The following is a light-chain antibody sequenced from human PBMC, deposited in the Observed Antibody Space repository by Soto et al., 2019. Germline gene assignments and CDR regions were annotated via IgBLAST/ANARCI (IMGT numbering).Light chain of an antibody. CDR2: GAS. V-gene: IGKV3-15*01. J-gene: IGKJ1*01. CDR1: QSVSSR. CDR3: QQYENWPPWT. Sequence: EIVMTPSPGTVSVSPGERATLSCRASQSVSSRLAWYQQKPGQAPRLLIYGASSRATGIPARFSGSGSGTEFTLTISSLQSEDFAVYYCQQYENWPPWTFGQGTKVDIK.